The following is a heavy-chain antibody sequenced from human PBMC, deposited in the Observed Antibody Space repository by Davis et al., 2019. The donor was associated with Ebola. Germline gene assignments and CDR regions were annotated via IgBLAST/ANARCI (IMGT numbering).Heavy chain of an antibody. D-gene: IGHD2-2*01. CDR3: ARVLGVVGAGWDWFDP. Sequence: SETLSLTCTVSGGSISSSSYYWGWIRQPPGKGLEWIGSIYYSGSTYYNPSLKSRVTISVGTSKNQFSLKLSSVTAADTAVYYCARVLGVVGAGWDWFDPWGQGTLVTVSS. J-gene: IGHJ5*02. CDR2: IYYSGST. CDR1: GGSISSSSYY. V-gene: IGHV4-39*07.